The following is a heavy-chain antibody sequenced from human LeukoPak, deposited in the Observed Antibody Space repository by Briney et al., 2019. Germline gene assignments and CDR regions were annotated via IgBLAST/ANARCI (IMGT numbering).Heavy chain of an antibody. J-gene: IGHJ6*02. CDR2: MNLSSGGT. V-gene: IGHV1-8*01. CDR1: GYTSTNFD. Sequence: ASVKVSCKASGYTSTNFDINWVRQATGQGLEWMGWMNLSSGGTRFRQGVQGRVTMTTNSSISTAYRELSSMRSEDTAVYYCGSGYAMDVWGQGTTVPVSS. CDR3: GSGYAMDV.